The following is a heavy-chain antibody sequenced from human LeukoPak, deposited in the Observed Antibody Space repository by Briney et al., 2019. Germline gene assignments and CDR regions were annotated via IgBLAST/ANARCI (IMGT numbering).Heavy chain of an antibody. Sequence: SETLSLTCAVYGESFSGYYWTWIRQPPGKGLEWIGEINHSGDSNYNPSLKSRITMSVDTSKNQFSLKLRSVTAADAAAYFCARARGAMAIDYWGQGTLVTVSS. V-gene: IGHV4-34*01. CDR2: INHSGDS. CDR3: ARARGAMAIDY. CDR1: GESFSGYY. J-gene: IGHJ4*02. D-gene: IGHD6-19*01.